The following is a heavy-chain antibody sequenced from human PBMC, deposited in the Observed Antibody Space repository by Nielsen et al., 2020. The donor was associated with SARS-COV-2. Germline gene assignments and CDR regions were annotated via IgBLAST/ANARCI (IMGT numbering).Heavy chain of an antibody. CDR2: ISWNSGSI. D-gene: IGHD3-22*01. V-gene: IGHV3-9*01. Sequence: SLKISCAASGFTFDDYAMHWVRQAPGKGLEWVSGISWNSGSIGYADPVKGRFTISRDNAKNSLYLQMNSLRAEDTALYYCARGLYYYDSSGYSFDYWGQGTLVTVSS. CDR3: ARGLYYYDSSGYSFDY. J-gene: IGHJ4*02. CDR1: GFTFDDYA.